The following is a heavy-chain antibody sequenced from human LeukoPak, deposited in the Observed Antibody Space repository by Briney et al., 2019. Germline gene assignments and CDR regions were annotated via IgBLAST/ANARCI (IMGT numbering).Heavy chain of an antibody. CDR3: ATDPPLYCGGDCPYYY. D-gene: IGHD2-21*02. CDR2: FDPEDGET. Sequence: ASVKVSCKVSGYTLTELSMHWVRRAPGKGLEWMGGFDPEDGETIYAQKFQGRVTMTEDTSTDTAYMELSSLRSEDTAVYYCATDPPLYCGGDCPYYYWGQGTLVTVSS. CDR1: GYTLTELS. J-gene: IGHJ4*02. V-gene: IGHV1-24*01.